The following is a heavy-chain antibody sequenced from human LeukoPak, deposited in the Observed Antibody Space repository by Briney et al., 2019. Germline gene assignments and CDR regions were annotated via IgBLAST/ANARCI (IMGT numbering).Heavy chain of an antibody. D-gene: IGHD6-19*01. J-gene: IGHJ4*02. V-gene: IGHV3-23*01. CDR1: GFTFSRYA. CDR3: ARSRSESVAGTSDY. CDR2: VSTDGDT. Sequence: PGGSLRLSCAASGFTFSRYAMSWVRQAPGKGLEWVSSVSTDGDTYYTDSVKGRFTISRDVSRNTLFLQMISLRADDTALYYCARSRSESVAGTSDYWGQGTLVIVPS.